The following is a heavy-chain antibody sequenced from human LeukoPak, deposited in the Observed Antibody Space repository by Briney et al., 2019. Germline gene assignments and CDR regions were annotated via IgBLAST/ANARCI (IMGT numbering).Heavy chain of an antibody. J-gene: IGHJ5*02. CDR3: ARRSSSWYNP. CDR1: GGSLSSYY. Sequence: SETLSLTCTVSGGSLSSYYWSWIRQPPGKGLEWIGYISYSGSTKYNPSLKSRVTILVDTSKDQFSLKLRSVTAADTAVYYCARRSSSWYNPWGQGTLVTVSS. V-gene: IGHV4-59*01. CDR2: ISYSGST. D-gene: IGHD6-13*01.